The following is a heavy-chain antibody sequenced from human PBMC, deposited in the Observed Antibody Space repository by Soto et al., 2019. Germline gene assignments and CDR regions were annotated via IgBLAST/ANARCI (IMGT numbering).Heavy chain of an antibody. CDR1: GFTSDDYA. Sequence: GGSLRLSCTASGFTSDDYAMHWVRQPPGKGLEWVSGISWNSGSIGYADSVKARFTISRDNGKNLLYLQMNSLRPEDTAFYYCAKDISGRGSFYYYFGMDVWGQGTTVTVSS. CDR2: ISWNSGSI. CDR3: AKDISGRGSFYYYFGMDV. D-gene: IGHD1-26*01. V-gene: IGHV3-9*02. J-gene: IGHJ6*02.